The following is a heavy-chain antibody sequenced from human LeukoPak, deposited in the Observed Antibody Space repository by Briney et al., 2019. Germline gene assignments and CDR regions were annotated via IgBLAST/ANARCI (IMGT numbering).Heavy chain of an antibody. J-gene: IGHJ4*02. Sequence: GASVKVSCKASGYTLTSYGISWVRQAPGQGLEWMGWISGHNGNTKYAQKFQRRVSMTTDTPTSTAYMELRSLRSDDTAVYYCARDSSIVAAGTFNRNLDYWGQGTLVTVSS. CDR2: ISGHNGNT. CDR1: GYTLTSYG. V-gene: IGHV1-18*01. D-gene: IGHD6-13*01. CDR3: ARDSSIVAAGTFNRNLDY.